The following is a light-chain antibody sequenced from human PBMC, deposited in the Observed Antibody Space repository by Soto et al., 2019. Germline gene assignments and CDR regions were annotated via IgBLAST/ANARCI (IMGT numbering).Light chain of an antibody. CDR3: QQNNDWPT. J-gene: IGKJ5*01. Sequence: EIVMTPSPSTLSVSPGERATLSCRASESVSSQLVWYQPTPGQAPRLLIHDASTRATGTPARFSGSGAGTEFILTISSVESEDFAIYYCQQNNDWPTCGQGTRRENK. CDR1: ESVSSQ. CDR2: DAS. V-gene: IGKV3-15*01.